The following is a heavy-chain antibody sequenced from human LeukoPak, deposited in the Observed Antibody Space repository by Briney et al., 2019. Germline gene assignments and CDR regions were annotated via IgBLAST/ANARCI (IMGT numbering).Heavy chain of an antibody. J-gene: IGHJ6*03. CDR2: INSDGRRT. CDR1: GFTISNHW. Sequence: GGSLRLSCAASGFTISNHWMHWVRQAPGKGLVWVSRINSDGRRTSYADSVKGRFTISRDNAKNTLYLQMNSLRPDDTAVYYCAREXXXVXATMGAYYYYYMDVWGKGTTVTVSS. D-gene: IGHD2-2*01. V-gene: IGHV3-74*01. CDR3: AREXXXVXATMGAYYYYYMDV.